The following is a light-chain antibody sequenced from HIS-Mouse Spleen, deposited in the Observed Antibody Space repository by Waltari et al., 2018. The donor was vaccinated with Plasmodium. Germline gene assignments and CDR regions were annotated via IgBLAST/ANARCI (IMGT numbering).Light chain of an antibody. Sequence: SYELTQPPSVSVSPGQTARITCSGDALPKKYAYWYQQKSGQAPVLVLYEGSKRPSGIPERFSGSSSGTMATLTISGAQVEDEADYYCYSTDSSGNHRVFGGGTKLTVL. V-gene: IGLV3-10*01. J-gene: IGLJ3*02. CDR3: YSTDSSGNHRV. CDR2: EGS. CDR1: ALPKKY.